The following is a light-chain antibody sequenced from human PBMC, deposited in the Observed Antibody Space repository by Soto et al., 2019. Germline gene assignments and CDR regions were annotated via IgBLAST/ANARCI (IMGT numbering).Light chain of an antibody. CDR2: GAS. CDR1: QSIGSW. V-gene: IGKV1-5*01. J-gene: IGKJ2*01. CDR3: QQYDTYSPFT. Sequence: DIQMTQSPSTLSASVGDRVTITCRAGQSIGSWLAWYQQKPGKVPKLLVYGASTVQSGVPSRFGGSGSETEFTLTISTLQPDDFAPYYCQQYDTYSPFTFGQGTELEIK.